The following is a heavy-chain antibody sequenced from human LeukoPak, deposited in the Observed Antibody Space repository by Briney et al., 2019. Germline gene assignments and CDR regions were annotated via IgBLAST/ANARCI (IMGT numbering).Heavy chain of an antibody. V-gene: IGHV4-59*08. CDR1: GGSISSYY. CDR3: ARLLYGDYAFDY. CDR2: IYYSGST. D-gene: IGHD4-17*01. J-gene: IGHJ4*02. Sequence: SETLSLTCTVSGGSISSYYWSWIRQPPGKGLEWIGYIYYSGSTNYNPSLKSRVTISVDTSKNQFSLKLSSVTAADTAVYYCARLLYGDYAFDYWSQGTLVTVSS.